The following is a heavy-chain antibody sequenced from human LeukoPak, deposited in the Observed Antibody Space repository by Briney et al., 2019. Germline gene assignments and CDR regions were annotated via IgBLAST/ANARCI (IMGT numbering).Heavy chain of an antibody. V-gene: IGHV3-11*01. Sequence: PGGSLRLSCAASGFTFSDYYMSWIRQAPGKGLEWVSYISSSGSTIYYADSVKGRFTISRHNAKNSLYLQMNSLRAEDTAVYYCAREGDSSGYYDNFDYWGQGTLVTVSS. CDR2: ISSSGSTI. D-gene: IGHD3-22*01. CDR1: GFTFSDYY. J-gene: IGHJ4*02. CDR3: AREGDSSGYYDNFDY.